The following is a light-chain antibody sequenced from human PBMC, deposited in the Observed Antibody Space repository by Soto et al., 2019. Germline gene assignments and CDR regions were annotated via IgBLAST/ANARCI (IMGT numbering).Light chain of an antibody. CDR2: GAS. CDR3: HQYDNWPLT. J-gene: IGKJ4*01. Sequence: EIVLTQSPATLSVSPGERATVSCRASQSVSSNLAWYQQKPGQAPRLLIFGASTRATGIPVRVSGSGSGTEFTLAIASLQSEDFAVYYCHQYDNWPLTFGGGTKVEIK. V-gene: IGKV3-15*01. CDR1: QSVSSN.